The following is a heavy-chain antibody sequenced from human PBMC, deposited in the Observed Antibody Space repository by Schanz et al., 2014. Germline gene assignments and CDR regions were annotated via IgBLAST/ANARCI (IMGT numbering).Heavy chain of an antibody. CDR3: ASPSEYSDYGTYFDF. Sequence: QVQLLQFGGGVVQPGRSLRLSCAASGFTFSSYAMHWVRQAPGKGLEWVALISNDGSIKYYADSVEGRFTISRDNSRNTLYLQMNSLSTEDTAVYYCASPSEYSDYGTYFDFWGQGTLVTVSS. CDR1: GFTFSSYA. D-gene: IGHD5-12*01. V-gene: IGHV3-30-3*01. CDR2: ISNDGSIK. J-gene: IGHJ4*02.